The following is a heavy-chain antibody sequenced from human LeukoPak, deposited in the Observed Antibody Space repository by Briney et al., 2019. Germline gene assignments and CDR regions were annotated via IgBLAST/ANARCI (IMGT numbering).Heavy chain of an antibody. D-gene: IGHD3-3*01. V-gene: IGHV1-18*01. CDR3: ARFFWSGYYYYYYMDV. CDR1: GYTFTSYG. J-gene: IGHJ6*03. Sequence: GASVKGSCKASGYTFTSYGISWVRQAPGQGLEWMGWISAYNGNTNYAQKLQGRVTMTTDASASTAYMELRSLRSDDTAVYYCARFFWSGYYYYYYMDVWGKGTTVTVSS. CDR2: ISAYNGNT.